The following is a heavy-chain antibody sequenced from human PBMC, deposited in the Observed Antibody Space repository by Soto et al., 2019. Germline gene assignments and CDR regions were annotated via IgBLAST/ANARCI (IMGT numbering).Heavy chain of an antibody. Sequence: ASVKVSCKASGGTFSSYAISWVRQAPGQGLEWMGGIIPIFGTANYAQKFQGRVTITADESTSTAYMELSSLRSEDTAVYYCYLVKVPAATTYYYYGMDVWGQGTTVTVPS. CDR1: GGTFSSYA. CDR3: YLVKVPAATTYYYYGMDV. CDR2: IIPIFGTA. V-gene: IGHV1-69*13. D-gene: IGHD2-2*01. J-gene: IGHJ6*02.